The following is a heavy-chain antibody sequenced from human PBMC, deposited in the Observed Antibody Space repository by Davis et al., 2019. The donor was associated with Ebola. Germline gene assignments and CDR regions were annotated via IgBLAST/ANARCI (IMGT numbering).Heavy chain of an antibody. CDR2: ISVSGGSI. D-gene: IGHD3-9*01. CDR3: ARPRYFDWLSDLYYYGMDV. CDR1: GFTFSSYA. J-gene: IGHJ6*02. V-gene: IGHV3-23*01. Sequence: GESLNIPCAASGFTFSSYAMSWVRQAPGKGLEWVSVISVSGGSIYYADSVKGRFTISRDNAKNSLYLQMNSLRAEDTAVYYCARPRYFDWLSDLYYYGMDVWGQGTTVTVSS.